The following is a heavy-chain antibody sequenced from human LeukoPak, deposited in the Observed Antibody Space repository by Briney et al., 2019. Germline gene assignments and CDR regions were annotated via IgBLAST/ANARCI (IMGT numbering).Heavy chain of an antibody. Sequence: GGSLRLSCAASGFTFDDYAMHWVRQAPGKGLEWVSLISWDGGSTYYADSVKGRFTISRDNSKNSLYLQMNSLRAEDTALYYCAKDIGITMVRGVIINGMDVWGKGTTVTVSS. CDR3: AKDIGITMVRGVIINGMDV. CDR2: ISWDGGST. CDR1: GFTFDDYA. V-gene: IGHV3-43D*04. J-gene: IGHJ6*04. D-gene: IGHD3-10*01.